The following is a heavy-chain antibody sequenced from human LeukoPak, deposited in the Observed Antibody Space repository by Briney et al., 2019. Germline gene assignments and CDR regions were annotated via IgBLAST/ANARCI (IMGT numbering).Heavy chain of an antibody. D-gene: IGHD5-24*01. V-gene: IGHV3-48*03. J-gene: IGHJ3*02. CDR1: GFTFSSYE. Sequence: GGSLRLSCAASGFTFSSYEMDWVRRAPGKGLEWVSYIGSSGGSRYYADSVKGRFTSSRDNAKNSLYLQMNSLRVEHTAVYYCAREDGDAFDIWGQGTVVSVSP. CDR2: IGSSGGSR. CDR3: AREDGDAFDI.